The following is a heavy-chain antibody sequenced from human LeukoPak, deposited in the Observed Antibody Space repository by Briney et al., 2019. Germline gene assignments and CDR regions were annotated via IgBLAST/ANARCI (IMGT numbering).Heavy chain of an antibody. Sequence: GGSLRLSCAASGFTVSSNYMSWVRQAPGKGLEWVSVIYSSGSTYYADSVKGRFTISRDNSKNTLYLQMNSLRAEDTAVYYCARGRYSSGWYGVDYWGQGTLVTVSS. V-gene: IGHV3-53*01. CDR3: ARGRYSSGWYGVDY. CDR2: IYSSGST. D-gene: IGHD6-19*01. J-gene: IGHJ4*02. CDR1: GFTVSSNY.